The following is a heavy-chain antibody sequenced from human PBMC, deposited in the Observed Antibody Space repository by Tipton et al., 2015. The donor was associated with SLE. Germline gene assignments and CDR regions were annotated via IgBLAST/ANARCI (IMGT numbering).Heavy chain of an antibody. CDR1: GGSFSGNF. CDR2: ISYSGST. Sequence: TLSLTCAVYGGSFSGNFWNWIRQSPGKGLEWIGYISYSGSTLYNPSLKSRVTISVDTSKNQFSLKLSSVTAADTAVYYCSEGYYFDYWGQGTLVTVSS. CDR3: SEGYYFDY. V-gene: IGHV4-34*03. J-gene: IGHJ4*02.